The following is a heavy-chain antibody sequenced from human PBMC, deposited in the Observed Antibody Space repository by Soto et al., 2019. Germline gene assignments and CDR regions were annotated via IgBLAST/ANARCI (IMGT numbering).Heavy chain of an antibody. D-gene: IGHD5-12*01. CDR1: GFTFSSYS. Sequence: GGSLRLSCAASGFTFSSYSMNWVRQAPGKGLEWVSSISSSSSYIYYADSVKGRFTISRDNSKNTLYLQMNSLRAEDTAVYYCAKGAHSGYDSYGYWGQGTLVTVSS. CDR2: ISSSSSYI. CDR3: AKGAHSGYDSYGY. V-gene: IGHV3-21*04. J-gene: IGHJ4*02.